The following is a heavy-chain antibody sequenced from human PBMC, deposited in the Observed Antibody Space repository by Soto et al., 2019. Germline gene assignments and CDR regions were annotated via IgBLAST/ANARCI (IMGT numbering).Heavy chain of an antibody. CDR3: VFDFWLVPTV. Sequence: EVQLVESGGGLVQPGGSLKLSCAASGFTFSTHSMNWVRQAPGKGLEWVSSIHSSSSWEVYADSVRGRFTVSRDNAKNALYLQMSSLIAEDTAVDYGVFDFWLVPTVWGKGPRVTVSS. J-gene: IGHJ6*04. CDR1: GFTFSTHS. CDR2: IHSSSSWE. V-gene: IGHV3-48*01. D-gene: IGHD3-3*01.